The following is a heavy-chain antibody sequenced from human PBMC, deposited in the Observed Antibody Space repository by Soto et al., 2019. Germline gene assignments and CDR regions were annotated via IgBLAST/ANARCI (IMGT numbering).Heavy chain of an antibody. CDR1: GFTFSSYS. CDR2: ISSSSSYI. Sequence: GGSLRLSCAASGFTFSSYSMNWVRQAPGKGLEWVSSISSSSSYIYYADSVKGRFTISRDNAKNSLYLQMNSLRAEDTAVYYCARDEKYYYDSSGYYRTHSTNIYYYYGMDVWGQGTTVTVSS. D-gene: IGHD3-22*01. V-gene: IGHV3-21*01. J-gene: IGHJ6*02. CDR3: ARDEKYYYDSSGYYRTHSTNIYYYYGMDV.